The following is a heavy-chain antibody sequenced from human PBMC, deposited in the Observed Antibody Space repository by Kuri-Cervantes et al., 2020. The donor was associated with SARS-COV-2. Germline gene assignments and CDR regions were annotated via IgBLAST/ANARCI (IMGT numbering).Heavy chain of an antibody. CDR2: IYYSGST. V-gene: IGHV4-59*08. Sequence: GSLRLSCTVSGGSISSHYWSWIRQPPGKGLEWIGYIYYSGSTYYNPSLKSRVTISVDTSKNQFSLKLSSVTAADTAVYYCTTLIDYWGQGALVTVSS. J-gene: IGHJ4*02. CDR1: GGSISSHY. CDR3: TTLIDY.